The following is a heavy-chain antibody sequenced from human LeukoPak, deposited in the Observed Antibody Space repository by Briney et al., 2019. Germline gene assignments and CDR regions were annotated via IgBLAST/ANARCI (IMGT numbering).Heavy chain of an antibody. Sequence: SQTPSLTCTVSGGSISSGDYYWSWIRQPPGKGLEWIGYIYYSGSTYYNPSLKSRVTISVDTSKNQFSLKLSSVTAADTAVYYCARASGGAAAGLDYWGQGTLVTVSS. V-gene: IGHV4-30-4*01. CDR3: ARASGGAAAGLDY. CDR2: IYYSGST. CDR1: GGSISSGDYY. J-gene: IGHJ4*02. D-gene: IGHD6-13*01.